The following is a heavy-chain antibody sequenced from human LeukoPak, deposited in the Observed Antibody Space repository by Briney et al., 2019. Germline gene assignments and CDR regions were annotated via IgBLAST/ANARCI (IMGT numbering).Heavy chain of an antibody. Sequence: GGSLRLSCATSGFTFSNYAMNWVRQAPGKGLEWVSAINGNGDSTYYADSVKGRFTISRDNSKNTLYLQMNSLRAEDTAVYYCAKSGYNRFDYWGQGTLVTVSS. CDR1: GFTFSNYA. J-gene: IGHJ4*02. CDR3: AKSGYNRFDY. D-gene: IGHD5-24*01. V-gene: IGHV3-23*01. CDR2: INGNGDST.